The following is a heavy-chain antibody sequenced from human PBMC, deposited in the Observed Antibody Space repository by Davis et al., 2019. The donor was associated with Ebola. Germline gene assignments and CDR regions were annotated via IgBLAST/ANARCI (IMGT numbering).Heavy chain of an antibody. CDR3: ARDPPESDYDFWSGNGMDV. V-gene: IGHV3-33*01. J-gene: IGHJ6*04. CDR1: GFTFSSHG. CDR2: IWCDGNSK. Sequence: PGGSLRLSCAASGFTFSSHGMHWVRQAPGKGLEWVAVIWCDGNSKYYADSVKGRFTISRDNSKNTLYLQMNSLRAEDTAVYYCARDPPESDYDFWSGNGMDVWGKGTTVTVSS. D-gene: IGHD3-3*01.